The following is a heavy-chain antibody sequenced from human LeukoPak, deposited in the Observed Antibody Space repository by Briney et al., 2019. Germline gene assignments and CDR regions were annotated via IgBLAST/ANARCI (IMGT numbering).Heavy chain of an antibody. V-gene: IGHV3-23*01. J-gene: IGHJ4*02. CDR1: GFTFSSYA. Sequence: PGGSLRLSCAASGFTFSSYAMSWVRQAPGKGLEWVSAISGSGGSTYYADSVKGRFTISRDNSKNTLYLQMNSLRAEDTAVYYCAKDIIRGSSWYSYYFDYWGQGTLVTVSS. CDR2: ISGSGGST. CDR3: AKDIIRGSSWYSYYFDY. D-gene: IGHD6-13*01.